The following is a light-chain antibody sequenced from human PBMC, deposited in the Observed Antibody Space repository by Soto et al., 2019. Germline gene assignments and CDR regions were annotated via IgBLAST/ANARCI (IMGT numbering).Light chain of an antibody. CDR2: EVS. J-gene: IGLJ2*01. CDR1: SSDVGGYNY. CDR3: TSNAGINNVV. Sequence: QSALTQPPSASGSPGQSVTISCTGTSSDVGGYNYVSWYQQHPGKAPKLMIYEVSKRPSGVPDRFSGSKSGNTASLTVSGLQAEDEADYYCTSNAGINNVVFGGGTKLTV. V-gene: IGLV2-8*01.